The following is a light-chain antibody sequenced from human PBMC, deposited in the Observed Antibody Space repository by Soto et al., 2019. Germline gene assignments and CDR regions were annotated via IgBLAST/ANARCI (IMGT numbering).Light chain of an antibody. J-gene: IGLJ3*02. CDR3: SSYTSSSAVV. CDR1: SSDVGGYNY. CDR2: DVS. Sequence: QSALTQPASVSGSPGQPITISCTGTSSDVGGYNYVSWYQQYPGKAPKLMIYDVSNRPSGVSKRFSGSKSGNTASLTISGLQAEDEADYYCSSYTSSSAVVFGGGTKLTVL. V-gene: IGLV2-14*01.